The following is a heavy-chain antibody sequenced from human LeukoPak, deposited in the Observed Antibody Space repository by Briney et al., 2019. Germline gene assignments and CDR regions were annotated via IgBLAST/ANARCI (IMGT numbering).Heavy chain of an antibody. V-gene: IGHV1-69*05. CDR2: IIPIFGTA. J-gene: IGHJ4*02. CDR1: GGTFSSYA. D-gene: IGHD5-18*01. Sequence: SVKVSCKASGGTFSSYAISWVRQAPGQGLEWMGGIIPIFGTANYAQKFQGRVTITTDESTSTAYMELSSLRSEDTAVYYCARAWSKKTRRGYSYGYHYWGQGTLVTVSS. CDR3: ARAWSKKTRRGYSYGYHY.